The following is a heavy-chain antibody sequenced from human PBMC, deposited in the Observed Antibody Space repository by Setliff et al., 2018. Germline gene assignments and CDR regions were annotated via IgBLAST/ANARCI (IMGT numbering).Heavy chain of an antibody. CDR3: ARAGSIATRPEYFHH. D-gene: IGHD6-6*01. Sequence: ASVKVSCKASGYTFTDYYIHWVRQAPGQGLEWMGWTNPNSGDTDYAQKFQGRVTMTRDTSISTAYMELSRLRFDDAAVYYCARAGSIATRPEYFHHWGQGSLVTVSS. J-gene: IGHJ1*01. CDR1: GYTFTDYY. V-gene: IGHV1-2*02. CDR2: TNPNSGDT.